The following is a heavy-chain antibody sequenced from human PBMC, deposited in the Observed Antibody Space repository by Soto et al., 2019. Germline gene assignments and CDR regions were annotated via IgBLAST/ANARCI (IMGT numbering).Heavy chain of an antibody. CDR1: GFTFSNAW. Sequence: GGSLRLSCAASGFTFSNAWMSWVRQAPGKGLEWVGRIKSKTDGGTTDYAAPVKGRFTISRDDSKNTLYLQMNSLKTEDTAVYYCTTDVSSVAGTRDYWGHGTLVTVSS. CDR3: TTDVSSVAGTRDY. D-gene: IGHD6-19*01. CDR2: IKSKTDGGTT. J-gene: IGHJ4*01. V-gene: IGHV3-15*01.